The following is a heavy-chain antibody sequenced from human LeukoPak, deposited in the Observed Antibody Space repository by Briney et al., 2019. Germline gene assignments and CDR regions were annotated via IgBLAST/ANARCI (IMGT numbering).Heavy chain of an antibody. CDR1: GGSISSGSYY. J-gene: IGHJ4*02. D-gene: IGHD3-3*01. V-gene: IGHV4-61*02. CDR3: ASGSYYDFWSGWIFDY. CDR2: IYTSGST. Sequence: SETLSLTCTVSGGSISSGSYYWSWIRQPAGKGLEWIGRIYTSGSTNYNPSLKSRVTISVDTSKNQFSLKLSSVTAADTAVYYCASGSYYDFWSGWIFDYWGQGTLVTVSS.